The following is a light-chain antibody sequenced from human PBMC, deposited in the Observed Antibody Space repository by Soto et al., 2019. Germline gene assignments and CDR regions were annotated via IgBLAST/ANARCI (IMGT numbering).Light chain of an antibody. V-gene: IGKV3-15*01. Sequence: EIVMTQSPATLSVSTGEGASLSCRASQSVSSNLAWYQQKPGQPPRLLIYDTSIRATGIPARFSGSGSGTEFTLTISSLQSEDFAVYYCQQYNSRRTFGQGTKVEIK. CDR3: QQYNSRRT. J-gene: IGKJ1*01. CDR2: DTS. CDR1: QSVSSN.